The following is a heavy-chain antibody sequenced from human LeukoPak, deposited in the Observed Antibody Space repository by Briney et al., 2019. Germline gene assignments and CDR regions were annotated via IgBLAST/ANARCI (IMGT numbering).Heavy chain of an antibody. CDR1: GYTFTSYG. CDR2: ISAYNGNT. D-gene: IGHD3-3*01. J-gene: IGHJ5*02. CDR3: ARDLVTIFGVVIGWFDP. V-gene: IGHV1-18*01. Sequence: ASVKVSCKASGYTFTSYGISWVRQAPGQGLEWMGWISAYNGNTNYAQKLQGRVTMTTDTSTSTAYMELRSLRSDDTAVYYCARDLVTIFGVVIGWFDPWGQGTLVTVSS.